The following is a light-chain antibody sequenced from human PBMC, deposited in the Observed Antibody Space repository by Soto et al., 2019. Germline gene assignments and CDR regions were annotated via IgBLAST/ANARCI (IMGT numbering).Light chain of an antibody. V-gene: IGKV1-17*01. Sequence: DIQMTQSPSSLSASVGDRVTITCGASQGIRSDLSWYQQKPGKAPKRLIYTASSLQSGIPSRFSGSGSGTEFTLTISSLQPEDFATYYCLQHNSYPPTFGGGTKVEIK. CDR3: LQHNSYPPT. CDR1: QGIRSD. J-gene: IGKJ4*01. CDR2: TAS.